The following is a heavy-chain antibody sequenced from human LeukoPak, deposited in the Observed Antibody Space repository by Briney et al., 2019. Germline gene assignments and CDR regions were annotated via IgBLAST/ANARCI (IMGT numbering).Heavy chain of an antibody. CDR3: ARDLPPWRAFDI. V-gene: IGHV1-18*04. CDR2: ISAYNGNT. CDR1: GYTFTGYY. Sequence: GASVKVSCKTSGYTFTGYYMHWVRQAPGQGLEWMGWISAYNGNTNYAQKLQGRVTMTTDTSTSTAYMELRSLRSDDTAVYYCARDLPPWRAFDIWGQGTMVAVSS. J-gene: IGHJ3*02.